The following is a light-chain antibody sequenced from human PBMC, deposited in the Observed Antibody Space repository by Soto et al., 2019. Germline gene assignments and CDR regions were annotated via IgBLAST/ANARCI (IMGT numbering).Light chain of an antibody. J-gene: IGKJ2*01. CDR1: QSLTSW. Sequence: DILMTQSPSTLSASVGDKVTITCRASQSLTSWLAWYQQKPGKAPKLLIYDASTLHSGVPSRFSGSGSGTDFTLTISSRQPDDFATYYCQQYKNYSPYTFGQGTKLEIK. CDR2: DAS. CDR3: QQYKNYSPYT. V-gene: IGKV1-5*01.